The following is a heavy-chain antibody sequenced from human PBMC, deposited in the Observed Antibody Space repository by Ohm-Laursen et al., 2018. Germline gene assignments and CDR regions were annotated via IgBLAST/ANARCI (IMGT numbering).Heavy chain of an antibody. CDR2: ISSSSSTI. CDR3: ARDDSSAYYYYYYGMDV. Sequence: SLRLSCTASGFTFSRYSMNWVRQAPGKGLEWVSYISSSSSTIYYADSVKGRFTISRDNAKNSLYLQMNSLRAEDTAVYYCARDDSSAYYYYYYGMDVWGQGTTVTVSS. D-gene: IGHD6-6*01. V-gene: IGHV3-48*01. J-gene: IGHJ6*02. CDR1: GFTFSRYS.